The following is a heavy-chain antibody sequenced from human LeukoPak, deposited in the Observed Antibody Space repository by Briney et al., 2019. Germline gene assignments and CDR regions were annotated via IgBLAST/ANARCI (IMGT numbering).Heavy chain of an antibody. V-gene: IGHV3-48*01. CDR2: IGSSSTSI. CDR3: ARDRDYYETSGYYLTFFDS. Sequence: GGSLRLSCAPSGFTFSTYSMNCVSQAPGKGLEWVSYIGSSSTSIYYADSVKGRFTISRDNAKNSLYLQMNSLRAEDTAVYYCARDRDYYETSGYYLTFFDSWGQRTLVTVSS. J-gene: IGHJ4*02. CDR1: GFTFSTYS. D-gene: IGHD3-22*01.